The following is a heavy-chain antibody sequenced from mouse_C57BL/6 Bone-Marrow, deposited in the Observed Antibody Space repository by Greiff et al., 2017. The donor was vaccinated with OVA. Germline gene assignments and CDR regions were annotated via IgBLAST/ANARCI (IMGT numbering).Heavy chain of an antibody. Sequence: QVQLKQSGAELVKPGASVKLSCKASGYTFTSYWMHWVKQRPGQGLEWIGMIHPNSGSTNYNEKFKSKATLTVDKSSSTAYMQLSSLTSEDSAVYYCARWRFDGDYWGQGTSVTVSS. V-gene: IGHV1-64*01. D-gene: IGHD2-3*01. CDR1: GYTFTSYW. CDR2: IHPNSGST. CDR3: ARWRFDGDY. J-gene: IGHJ4*01.